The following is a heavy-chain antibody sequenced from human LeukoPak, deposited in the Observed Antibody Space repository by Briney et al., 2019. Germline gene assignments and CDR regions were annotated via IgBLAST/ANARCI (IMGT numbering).Heavy chain of an antibody. CDR1: GFSLSTSGMC. D-gene: IGHD3-22*01. CDR3: ARMTPYYYDSSGYYDY. V-gene: IGHV2-70*11. CDR2: LDWDDDK. Sequence: SGPTLVNPTQTLTLTCTFSGFSLSTSGMCVCWIRQPPGKALEWLARLDWDDDKYYSTSLKTRLTISKDTSKNQVVLTMTNMDPVDTATYYCARMTPYYYDSSGYYDYRGQGTLVTVSS. J-gene: IGHJ4*02.